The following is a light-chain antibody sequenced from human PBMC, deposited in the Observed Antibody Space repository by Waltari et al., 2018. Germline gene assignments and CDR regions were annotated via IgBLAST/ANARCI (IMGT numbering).Light chain of an antibody. CDR2: DVS. V-gene: IGLV2-14*03. Sequence: QSALTQPASVSGAPGQSITISCTGTSSDVGGYNSVSWYQQHPVKAPKLIIYDVSNRPSGVSNRFSGAKSGNTASLTISGLQAEDEADYYCSSYTSNSTRVCGTGTKVTVL. CDR1: SSDVGGYNS. J-gene: IGLJ1*01. CDR3: SSYTSNSTRV.